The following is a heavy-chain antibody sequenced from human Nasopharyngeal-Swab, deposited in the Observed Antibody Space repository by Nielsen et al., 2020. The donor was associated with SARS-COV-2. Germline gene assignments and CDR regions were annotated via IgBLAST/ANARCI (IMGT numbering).Heavy chain of an antibody. D-gene: IGHD2-15*01. J-gene: IGHJ4*02. Sequence: WIRHPPFNFLEWIGEIYHSGSTNYNPSLKSRVTISVDKSKNQFSLKLSSVTAADTAVYYCARGRRDIVVVVAAKTYYFDYWGQGTMVKVSS. CDR2: IYHSGST. V-gene: IGHV4-4*02. CDR3: ARGRRDIVVVVAAKTYYFDY.